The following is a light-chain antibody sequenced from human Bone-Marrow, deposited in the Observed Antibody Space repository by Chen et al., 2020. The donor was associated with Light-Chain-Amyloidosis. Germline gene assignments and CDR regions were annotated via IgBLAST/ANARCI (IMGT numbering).Light chain of an antibody. CDR1: QTIRSSY. CDR3: QQYGTSPLT. V-gene: IGKV3-20*01. J-gene: IGKJ4*01. Sequence: EIVLTQSPGTLSLSPGEGANLSCRASQTIRSSYLTWYQQEFGQAPRLLIYGSSSRATGIPDRFAGSGSGTDFTLTINRLEHEDFAMYYCQQYGTSPLTFGGGAKVESK. CDR2: GSS.